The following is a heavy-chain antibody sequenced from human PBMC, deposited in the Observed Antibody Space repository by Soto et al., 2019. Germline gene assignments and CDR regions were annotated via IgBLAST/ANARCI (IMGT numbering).Heavy chain of an antibody. J-gene: IGHJ4*02. D-gene: IGHD2-8*01. Sequence: QVQLVESGGGVVQPGRSLRLSCAASGFTFSSYGMHWVRQAPGKGLEWVAVISYDGSNKYYADSVKGRFTISRDNSKNTLYLQMNSLRAEDTAVYYCAKALGYCTNGVCWLPIDFDYWGQGTLVTVSS. V-gene: IGHV3-30*18. CDR1: GFTFSSYG. CDR2: ISYDGSNK. CDR3: AKALGYCTNGVCWLPIDFDY.